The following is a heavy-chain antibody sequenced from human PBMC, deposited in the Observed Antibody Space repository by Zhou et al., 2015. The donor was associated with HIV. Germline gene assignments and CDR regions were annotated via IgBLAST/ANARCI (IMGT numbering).Heavy chain of an antibody. Sequence: QVQLVESGGGFVKPGGSLMLSCAASGFTIRDYYMTWIRLTPGKGLEWLSYISSSGSTIYYADSVKGRFTLSRDNAKNSLFLQMNSLTTEDTAMYYCAKDSAVAGPDYSYYGMDVWGQGP. CDR2: ISSSGSTI. J-gene: IGHJ6*02. CDR3: AKDSAVAGPDYSYYGMDV. V-gene: IGHV3-11*04. D-gene: IGHD6-19*01. CDR1: GFTIRDYY.